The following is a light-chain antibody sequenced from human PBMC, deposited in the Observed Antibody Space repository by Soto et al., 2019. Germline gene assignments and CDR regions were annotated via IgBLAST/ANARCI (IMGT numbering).Light chain of an antibody. CDR1: QSVSSN. J-gene: IGKJ1*01. V-gene: IGKV3-15*01. Sequence: EIVMTQSKATLSVSPGERATLSCRASQSVSSNLAWYQQKPGQAPRLLIYGASTRATGIPARFSGSGSGTEFTLTISSLQSEDFAVYYCQQYGSSPRTFGQGTKVDIK. CDR3: QQYGSSPRT. CDR2: GAS.